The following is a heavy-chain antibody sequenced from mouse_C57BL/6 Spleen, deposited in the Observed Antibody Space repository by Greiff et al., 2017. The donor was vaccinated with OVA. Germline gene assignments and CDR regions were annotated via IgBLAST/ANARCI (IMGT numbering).Heavy chain of an antibody. J-gene: IGHJ4*01. V-gene: IGHV2-9-1*01. CDR3: ARNTGYDEGGYYYAMDY. CDR1: GFSLTSYA. CDR2: IWTGGGT. Sequence: VQLQESGPGLVAPSQSLSITCTVSGFSLTSYAISWVRQPPGKGLEWLGVIWTGGGTNYNSALKSRLSISKDNSKSQVFLKMNSLQTDDTARYYCARNTGYDEGGYYYAMDYWGQGTSVTVSS. D-gene: IGHD2-2*01.